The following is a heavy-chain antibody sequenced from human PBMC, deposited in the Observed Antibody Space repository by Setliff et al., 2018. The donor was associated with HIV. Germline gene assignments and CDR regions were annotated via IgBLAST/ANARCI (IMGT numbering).Heavy chain of an antibody. D-gene: IGHD3-10*01. Sequence: SETLSLTCTVSGGSIGDYYWNWIRQPAGKGLEWIGRVYASAYSNYNPSLKSRVTMSVDTSQNQFSLKLRSVNAADTAVYYCARDWVTRSNYYGSGSPWYFDFWGRGILVTVS. V-gene: IGHV4-4*07. CDR1: GGSIGDYY. CDR3: ARDWVTRSNYYGSGSPWYFDF. J-gene: IGHJ2*01. CDR2: VYASAYS.